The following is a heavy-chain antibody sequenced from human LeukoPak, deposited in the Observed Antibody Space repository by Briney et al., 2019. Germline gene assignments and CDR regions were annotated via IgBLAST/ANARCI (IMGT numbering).Heavy chain of an antibody. CDR1: GFTVSSNS. V-gene: IGHV4-59*02. Sequence: GSLRLSCTVSGFTVSSNSMSWVRQAPGKGLEWIGYIYYSGSTNYNPSLKSRVTISVDTYKNQFSLKLSSVTAADTAVYYCARDKGGAGGSYGFDYWGQGTLVTVSS. CDR2: IYYSGST. D-gene: IGHD1-26*01. J-gene: IGHJ4*02. CDR3: ARDKGGAGGSYGFDY.